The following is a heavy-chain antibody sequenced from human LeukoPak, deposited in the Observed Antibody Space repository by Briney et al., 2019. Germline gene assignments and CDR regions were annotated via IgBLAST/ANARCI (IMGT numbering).Heavy chain of an antibody. CDR3: ARTIVGAATRYYYYMDV. CDR2: IIPIFGTA. D-gene: IGHD1-26*01. Sequence: SVKVSCKASGGTFSSYAISWVRQAPGQGLEWMGGIIPIFGTANYAQKFQGRVTITADESTSTAYMELSSLRSEDTAVYYCARTIVGAATRYYYYMDVWGKGTTVTVSS. J-gene: IGHJ6*03. V-gene: IGHV1-69*13. CDR1: GGTFSSYA.